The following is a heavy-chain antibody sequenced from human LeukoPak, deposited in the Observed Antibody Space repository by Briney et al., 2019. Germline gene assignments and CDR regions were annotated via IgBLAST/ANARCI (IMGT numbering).Heavy chain of an antibody. CDR3: TTGYSSSWYGEFDY. V-gene: IGHV3-49*04. CDR2: IRSKAYGGTT. CDR1: GFTFGDYA. Sequence: PGRSLRLSCTASGFTFGDYAMSWVRQAPGKGLEWVVFIRSKAYGGTTEYAASVKGRFTISRDDSKSIAYLQMNSLKTEDTAVYYCTTGYSSSWYGEFDYWGQGTLVTVSS. D-gene: IGHD6-13*01. J-gene: IGHJ4*02.